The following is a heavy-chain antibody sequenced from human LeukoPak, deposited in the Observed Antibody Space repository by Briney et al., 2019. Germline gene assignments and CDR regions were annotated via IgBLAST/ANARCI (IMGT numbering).Heavy chain of an antibody. CDR1: GFTFSTYN. CDR3: AREANRVSGSMYFDY. D-gene: IGHD1-14*01. Sequence: GGSLRLSCAASGFTFSTYNMNWVRQAPDKGLEWVAVIEYDGTNKCYADCVKGRFTISRDNSKNTLTLQMNSLRAEDTAVYYCAREANRVSGSMYFDYGGKGPLVTVS. CDR2: IEYDGTNK. J-gene: IGHJ4*02. V-gene: IGHV3-33*08.